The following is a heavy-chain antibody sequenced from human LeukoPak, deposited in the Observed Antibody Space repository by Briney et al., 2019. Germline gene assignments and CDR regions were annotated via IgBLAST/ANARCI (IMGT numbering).Heavy chain of an antibody. CDR3: ATLRPLVVVAVNPPGIDY. D-gene: IGHD2-15*01. V-gene: IGHV3-30*03. CDR2: ISYDGSNK. Sequence: GGSLRLSCAASGFTFSSYGMHWARQAPGKGLEWVAVISYDGSNKYYADSVKGRFTISRDNSKNTLYLQMNSLRAEDTAVYYCATLRPLVVVAVNPPGIDYWGQGTLVTVSS. CDR1: GFTFSSYG. J-gene: IGHJ4*02.